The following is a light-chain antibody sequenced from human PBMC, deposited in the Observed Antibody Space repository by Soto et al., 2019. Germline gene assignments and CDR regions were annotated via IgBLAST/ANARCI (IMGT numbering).Light chain of an antibody. J-gene: IGKJ2*01. CDR3: QQYGSSPPYT. V-gene: IGKV3-20*01. Sequence: EIVLTQSPGTLSLSPGERATLSCRASQSVSSSYLAWYQQKPGQAPRLLIYGASSRATGMPDRFSGSGSGTDFTITISRLEPADFAGYYCQQYGSSPPYTFGQGTKLEIK. CDR1: QSVSSSY. CDR2: GAS.